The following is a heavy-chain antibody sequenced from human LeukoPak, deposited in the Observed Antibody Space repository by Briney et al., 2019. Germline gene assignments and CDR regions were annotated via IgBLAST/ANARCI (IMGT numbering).Heavy chain of an antibody. Sequence: PSETLSLTCTVSGGSISSYYWSWIRQPPGKGLEWIACLHHSGSTNYNPSLKSRVTLSLDMSKNRFSLELSSVTATDTAIYYCARLNSIPAGAPLDFWGQGTLVTVSS. CDR2: LHHSGST. J-gene: IGHJ4*02. V-gene: IGHV4-59*08. CDR1: GGSISSYY. D-gene: IGHD6-13*01. CDR3: ARLNSIPAGAPLDF.